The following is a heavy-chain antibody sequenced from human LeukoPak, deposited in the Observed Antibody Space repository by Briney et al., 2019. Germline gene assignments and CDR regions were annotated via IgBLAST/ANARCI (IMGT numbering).Heavy chain of an antibody. CDR1: GFTFSNFW. CDR3: AKEGGYCSGGSCYNFDY. V-gene: IGHV3-7*01. D-gene: IGHD2-15*01. Sequence: GGSLRLSCAASGFTFSNFWMSWVRQAPGKGLEWVASIKQDGSEKYYVDSVKGRFTISRDNAKSSLYLQMNSLRAEDTAVYYCAKEGGYCSGGSCYNFDYWGQGTLVTVSS. J-gene: IGHJ4*02. CDR2: IKQDGSEK.